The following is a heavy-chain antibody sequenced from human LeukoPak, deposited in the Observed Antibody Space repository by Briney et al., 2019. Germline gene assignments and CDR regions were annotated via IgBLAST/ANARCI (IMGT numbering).Heavy chain of an antibody. CDR2: ISGSGGST. Sequence: GGSLRLSCAASGFTFSSYAMSWVRQALGKGLEWVSAISGSGGSTYYADSVKGRFTISRDNSKNTLYLQMNSLRAEDTAVYYCAKVGYSSSWPLDYWGQGTLVTVSS. J-gene: IGHJ4*02. D-gene: IGHD6-13*01. CDR1: GFTFSSYA. CDR3: AKVGYSSSWPLDY. V-gene: IGHV3-23*01.